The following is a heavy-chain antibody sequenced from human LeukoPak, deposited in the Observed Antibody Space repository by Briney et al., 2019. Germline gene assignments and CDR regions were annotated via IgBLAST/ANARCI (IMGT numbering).Heavy chain of an antibody. CDR2: IYYSGLT. D-gene: IGHD3-16*01. V-gene: IGHV4-39*01. CDR3: ARGPDPAGWLNQQIKNWFDP. Sequence: SETLSLTCTVSGGSISRSSYYWGWIRQPPGEGLEWIGSIYYSGLTYDNPSLKHRVTISVDTSTNQFSLKLSSVTAADTAAYYCARGPDPAGWLNQQIKNWFDPWGQGTLVTVSS. J-gene: IGHJ5*02. CDR1: GGSISRSSYY.